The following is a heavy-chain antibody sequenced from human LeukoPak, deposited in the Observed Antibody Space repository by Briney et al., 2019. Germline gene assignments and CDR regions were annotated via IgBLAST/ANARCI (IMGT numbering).Heavy chain of an antibody. D-gene: IGHD2-2*01. CDR1: GFTFSSYA. V-gene: IGHV3-30-3*01. CDR2: ISYDGSNK. Sequence: KPGGSLRLSCAASGFTFSSYAMHWVRQAPGKGLEWVAVISYDGSNKYSADSVKGRFTISRDNSKNTLYLQMNSLRAEDTAVYYCARAVPAALDYWGQGTLVTVSS. J-gene: IGHJ4*02. CDR3: ARAVPAALDY.